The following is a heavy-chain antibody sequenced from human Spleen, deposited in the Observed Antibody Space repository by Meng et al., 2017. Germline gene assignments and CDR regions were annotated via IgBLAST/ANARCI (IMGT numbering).Heavy chain of an antibody. D-gene: IGHD6-13*01. Sequence: SGPTLVKPTQTLTLTCTFSGFSLSTRGMCVSWIRQPPGKALEWLAFIDWDDDKYYSTSLKTRLTISKDTSKNQVVLTMTNMDPVDTATYCCARIPNSNIWSFYFDDWGQGTLVTVSS. CDR1: GFSLSTRGMC. V-gene: IGHV2-70*01. CDR2: IDWDDDK. CDR3: ARIPNSNIWSFYFDD. J-gene: IGHJ4*02.